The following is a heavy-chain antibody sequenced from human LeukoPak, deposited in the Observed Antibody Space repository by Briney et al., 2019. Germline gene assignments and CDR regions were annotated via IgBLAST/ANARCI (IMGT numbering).Heavy chain of an antibody. Sequence: GASVKVSCKVSGYTLTELSMHWVRQAPGKGLEWMGGFDPEDGETIYAQKFQGRVTMTEDTSTDTAYMELSSLRSEDTAVYYCATDATVAGAFDIWGQGTMVTVSS. CDR2: FDPEDGET. J-gene: IGHJ3*02. CDR1: GYTLTELS. D-gene: IGHD6-19*01. CDR3: ATDATVAGAFDI. V-gene: IGHV1-24*01.